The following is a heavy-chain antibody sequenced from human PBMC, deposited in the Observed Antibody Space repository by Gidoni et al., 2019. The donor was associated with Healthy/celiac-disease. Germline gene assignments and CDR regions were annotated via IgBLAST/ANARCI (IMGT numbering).Heavy chain of an antibody. J-gene: IGHJ3*02. V-gene: IGHV3-33*01. CDR1: GFTFSSYG. Sequence: QVQLVESGGGVVQPGRSLRLSCAASGFTFSSYGMHWVRQAPGKGLEWVAVIWYDGSNKYYADSVKGRFTISRDNSKNTLYLQMNSLRAEDTAVYYCARDSGYCSGGSCYQFDIWGQGTMVTVSS. D-gene: IGHD2-15*01. CDR3: ARDSGYCSGGSCYQFDI. CDR2: IWYDGSNK.